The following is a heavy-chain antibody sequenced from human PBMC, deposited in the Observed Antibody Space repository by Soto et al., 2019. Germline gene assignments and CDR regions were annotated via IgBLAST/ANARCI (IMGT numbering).Heavy chain of an antibody. Sequence: EVQLLESGGGLVQPGGSLRLSCAASGFTFSSYAMSWVRQAPGKGLEWVSAISGSGGSTYYADSVKGRFTISRDNSKNTLYLQMNRLRAEDTAVYYCAKDRRYCSGGSCYSGAVYFDYWGQGTLVTVSS. CDR1: GFTFSSYA. D-gene: IGHD2-15*01. J-gene: IGHJ4*02. V-gene: IGHV3-23*01. CDR2: ISGSGGST. CDR3: AKDRRYCSGGSCYSGAVYFDY.